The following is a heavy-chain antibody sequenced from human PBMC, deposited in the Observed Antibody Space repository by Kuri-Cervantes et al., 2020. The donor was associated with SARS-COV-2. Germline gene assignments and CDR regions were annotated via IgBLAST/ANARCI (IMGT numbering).Heavy chain of an antibody. D-gene: IGHD3-3*01. CDR1: GGSISSYY. CDR3: ARHTIFGAHDAFDI. J-gene: IGHJ3*02. Sequence: SETLSLTCTVSGGSISSYYWSWIRQPAGKRLEWIGEINHSGSTNYNPSLKSRVTMSVDTSKNQFSLKLSSVTAADTAVYYWARHTIFGAHDAFDIWGQGTMVTVSS. V-gene: IGHV4-4*07. CDR2: INHSGST.